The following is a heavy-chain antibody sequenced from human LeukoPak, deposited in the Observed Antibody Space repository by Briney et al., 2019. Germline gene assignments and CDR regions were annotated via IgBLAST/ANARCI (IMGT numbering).Heavy chain of an antibody. CDR2: ISAYNGNT. J-gene: IGHJ6*02. CDR3: ARSGITIFGVVIIGDYYGMDV. CDR1: GYTFTSYG. D-gene: IGHD3-3*01. V-gene: IGHV1-18*01. Sequence: ASVKVSCKASGYTFTSYGISWVRQAPGQGLEWMGWISAYNGNTNYAQKLQGRVTMTTDTSTSTAYMELRSLRSDDTAVYYCARSGITIFGVVIIGDYYGMDVWGQGTTVTVSS.